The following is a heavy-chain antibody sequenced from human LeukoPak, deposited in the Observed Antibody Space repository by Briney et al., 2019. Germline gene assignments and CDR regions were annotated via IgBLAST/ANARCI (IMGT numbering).Heavy chain of an antibody. J-gene: IGHJ4*02. Sequence: ASVKVSCKASGYIFASYGISWVRQAPGQGLEWLGWISAYNGDTKYAQHLQGRVTLTTDTSTGTAYMELRNLTADDTALYYCARDTALTITPGGPDYWGRGTLITVSS. CDR1: GYIFASYG. CDR2: ISAYNGDT. V-gene: IGHV1-18*01. D-gene: IGHD2-8*02. CDR3: ARDTALTITPGGPDY.